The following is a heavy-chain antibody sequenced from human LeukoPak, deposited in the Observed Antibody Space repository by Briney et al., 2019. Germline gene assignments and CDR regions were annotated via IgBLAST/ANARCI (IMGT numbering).Heavy chain of an antibody. V-gene: IGHV1-69*13. D-gene: IGHD2-15*01. J-gene: IGHJ6*03. CDR1: GGTFSSYA. CDR3: ARDGCSGGSCYWYHYMDV. Sequence: ASVKVSCKASGGTFSSYAISWVRQAPGQGLEWMGGIIPIFGTANYAQKFQGRVTITADESTSTAYMELSSLRSDDTAVHYCARDGCSGGSCYWYHYMDVWGKGTTVTNSS. CDR2: IIPIFGTA.